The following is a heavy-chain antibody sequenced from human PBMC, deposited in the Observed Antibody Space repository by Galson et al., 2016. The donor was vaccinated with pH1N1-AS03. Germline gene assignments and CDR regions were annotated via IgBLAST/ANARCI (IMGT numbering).Heavy chain of an antibody. J-gene: IGHJ3*02. V-gene: IGHV2-5*02. CDR3: ALPNSGGNAFEI. D-gene: IGHD2/OR15-2a*01. Sequence: PALVKPTQTLTLTCTVSGVSVTSSGVGVGWFRQPPGKALEWLALVYWDETRRYSPSLKNRLTITKDSSKNQVVLTVTSVDPMDIATYFCALPNSGGNAFEIWGPGTMDTVSS. CDR2: VYWDETR. CDR1: GVSVTSSGVG.